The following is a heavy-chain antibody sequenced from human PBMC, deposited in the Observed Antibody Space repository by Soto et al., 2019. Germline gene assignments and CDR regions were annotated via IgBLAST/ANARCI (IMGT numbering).Heavy chain of an antibody. J-gene: IGHJ4*02. CDR1: GGSISSSSYY. Sequence: PSETLSLTCTVSGGSISSSSYYWGWIRQPPGKGLEWIGSIYYSGSTYYNPSLKSRVTISVDTSKNQFSLKLSSVTAADTAVYHCARLIVVVTAIHYFDYWGQGTLVTVSS. CDR2: IYYSGST. V-gene: IGHV4-39*01. D-gene: IGHD2-21*02. CDR3: ARLIVVVTAIHYFDY.